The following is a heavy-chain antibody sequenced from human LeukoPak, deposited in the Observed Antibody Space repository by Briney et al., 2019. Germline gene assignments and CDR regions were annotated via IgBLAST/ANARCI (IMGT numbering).Heavy chain of an antibody. CDR1: GGSIRSSSYY. J-gene: IGHJ3*02. CDR3: ARLSRPLYYYGSGSYFHDAFDI. V-gene: IGHV4-39*01. Sequence: SETLSLTCTVSGGSIRSSSYYWGWIRQPPGKGLEWIGSIYYSGSTYYNPSLKSRVTISVDTSKNQFSLKLSSVTAADTAVYYCARLSRPLYYYGSGSYFHDAFDIWGQGTMVTVSS. CDR2: IYYSGST. D-gene: IGHD3-10*01.